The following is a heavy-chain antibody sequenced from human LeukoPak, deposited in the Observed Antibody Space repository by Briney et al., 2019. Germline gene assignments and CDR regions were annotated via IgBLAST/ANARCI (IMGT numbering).Heavy chain of an antibody. Sequence: GGSLRLSCAASGFTFSSYSMNWVRQAPGKGLEWVSSISSSSSYIYYAGSVKGRFTISRDNAKNSLYLQMNSLRAEDTAVYYCARGYSSGWHLFFDYWGQGTLVTVSS. CDR1: GFTFSSYS. CDR2: ISSSSSYI. CDR3: ARGYSSGWHLFFDY. J-gene: IGHJ4*02. V-gene: IGHV3-21*01. D-gene: IGHD6-19*01.